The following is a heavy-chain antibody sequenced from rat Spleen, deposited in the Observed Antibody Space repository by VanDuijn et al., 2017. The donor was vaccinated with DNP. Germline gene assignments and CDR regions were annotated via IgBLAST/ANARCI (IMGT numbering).Heavy chain of an antibody. CDR2: ISTSGGST. V-gene: IGHV5-27*01. J-gene: IGHJ3*01. Sequence: VQLVESGGGLVQPGRSLKLSCAASGITFSNSDMAWVRQAPTKGLEWFASISTSGGSTYYRDSVKGRFTISRDNAKSTLYLQMDSLRSEDTATYYGSTWTLAYWDQGTLVTVSS. CDR3: STWTLAY. CDR1: GITFSNSD.